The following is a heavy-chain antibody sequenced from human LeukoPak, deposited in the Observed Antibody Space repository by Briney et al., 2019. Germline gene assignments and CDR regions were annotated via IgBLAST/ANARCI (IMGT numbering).Heavy chain of an antibody. CDR3: ARMGYSSSWYSAFDI. D-gene: IGHD6-13*01. V-gene: IGHV3-7*01. J-gene: IGHJ3*02. CDR2: IKQDGSEK. CDR1: GFTFSNYW. Sequence: PGGSLRLSCAASGFTFSNYWMHWVRQSPGKGLEWVANIKQDGSEKYYVDSVKGRFTISRDNAKNSLYLQMNSLRAEDTAVYYCARMGYSSSWYSAFDIWGQGTMVTVSS.